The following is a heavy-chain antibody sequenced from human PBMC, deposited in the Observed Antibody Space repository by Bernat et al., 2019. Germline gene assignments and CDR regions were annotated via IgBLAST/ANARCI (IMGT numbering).Heavy chain of an antibody. J-gene: IGHJ4*02. V-gene: IGHV3-20*04. D-gene: IGHD3-22*01. Sequence: EVQLVESGGGLVQPGGSLRLSCAASGFTFDDYGMSWVRQAPGKGLEWVSGINWNGGSTGYADSVKGRFTISRDNAKNSLYLQMNSLRAEDTALYYCARKYYYDSSGTQGHFDYWGQGTLVTVSS. CDR2: INWNGGST. CDR3: ARKYYYDSSGTQGHFDY. CDR1: GFTFDDYG.